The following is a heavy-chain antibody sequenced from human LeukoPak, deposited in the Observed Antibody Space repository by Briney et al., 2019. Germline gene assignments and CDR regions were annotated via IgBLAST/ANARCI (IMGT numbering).Heavy chain of an antibody. Sequence: ASVKVSCKASGYTFTGYYMHWVRQAPGQGLEWMGWINPNSGGTNYAQKLQGWVTMTRDTSISTAYMELSRLRSDDTAVYYCARVGDYGGSWYNWFDPWGQGTLVTVSS. CDR2: INPNSGGT. CDR3: ARVGDYGGSWYNWFDP. D-gene: IGHD2-15*01. CDR1: GYTFTGYY. V-gene: IGHV1-2*04. J-gene: IGHJ5*02.